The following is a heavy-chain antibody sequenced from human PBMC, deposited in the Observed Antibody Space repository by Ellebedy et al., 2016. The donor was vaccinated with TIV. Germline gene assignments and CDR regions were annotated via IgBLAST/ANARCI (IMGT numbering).Heavy chain of an antibody. CDR3: ARLSSRIAAAA. CDR1: GGSISSTNYY. Sequence: SETLSLTCTVSGGSISSTNYYRVWIRQPPGKGLEWIGSIYYSGSTNYNPSLKSRVTISADTSKNQFSLKLRSATAADTAVYYCARLSSRIAAAAWGQGVLVTVTS. CDR2: IYYSGST. D-gene: IGHD6-13*01. J-gene: IGHJ5*02. V-gene: IGHV4-39*07.